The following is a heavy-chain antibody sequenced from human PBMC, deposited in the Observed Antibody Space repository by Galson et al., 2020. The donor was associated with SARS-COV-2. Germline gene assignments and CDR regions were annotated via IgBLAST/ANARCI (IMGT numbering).Heavy chain of an antibody. CDR3: ARFQLQCGDSSVYYSFDY. V-gene: IGHV4-31*03. CDR1: GGSISSGGYY. Sequence: SETLSLACTVSGGSISSGGYYWSWIRQHPGKGLEWIGYIYYSGSTYYNPSLKSRVTISVDTSKNQFSLKLSSVTAADTAVYYCARFQLQCGDSSVYYSFDYWGQGTLVTVSS. CDR2: IYYSGST. D-gene: IGHD3-22*01. J-gene: IGHJ4*02.